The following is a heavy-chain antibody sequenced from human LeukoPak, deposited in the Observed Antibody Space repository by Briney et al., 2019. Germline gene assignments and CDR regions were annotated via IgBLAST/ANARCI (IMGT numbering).Heavy chain of an antibody. D-gene: IGHD1-26*01. CDR3: ARNSSGNHFDY. V-gene: IGHV4-38-2*01. CDR2: IYNSGST. CDR1: GYSISNTYY. J-gene: IGHJ4*02. Sequence: SETLSLTCAVSGYSISNTYYWGCLRQPPGKELEWIGSIYNSGSTHYNPSLKSRATISVDTSKNQFSLKLTSVTAADTAVYYCARNSSGNHFDYWGQGTLVTVSS.